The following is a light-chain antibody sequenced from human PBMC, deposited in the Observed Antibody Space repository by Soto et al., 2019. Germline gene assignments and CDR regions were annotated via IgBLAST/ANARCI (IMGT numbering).Light chain of an antibody. CDR2: DVT. V-gene: IGLV2-14*01. Sequence: QSVLTQPASVSGSPGQSITISCTGTSSDVGGYNYVSWYQQHPVKAPKLMIYDVTIRPSGVSVRFSGSKSGNTASLTISGLQAEDEADYYCSSYTSSSTPYVFGTGTKVTVL. J-gene: IGLJ1*01. CDR3: SSYTSSSTPYV. CDR1: SSDVGGYNY.